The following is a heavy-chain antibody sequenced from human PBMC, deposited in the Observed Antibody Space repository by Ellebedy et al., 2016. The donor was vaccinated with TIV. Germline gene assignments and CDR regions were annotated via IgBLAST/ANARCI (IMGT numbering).Heavy chain of an antibody. CDR3: ARGPYGLVRYGIDV. D-gene: IGHD6-19*01. Sequence: GESLKISCAASGFSFSSYWMSWVRQAPGKGLEWVANIKQDAGEKYYVDSVEGRFTISRDNAENSLYLQMNSLRDEDTAVYYCARGPYGLVRYGIDVWGQGTTVTVSS. CDR2: IKQDAGEK. CDR1: GFSFSSYW. J-gene: IGHJ6*02. V-gene: IGHV3-7*03.